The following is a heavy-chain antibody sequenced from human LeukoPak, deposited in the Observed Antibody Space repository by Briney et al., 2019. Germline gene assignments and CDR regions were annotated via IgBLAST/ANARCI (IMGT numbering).Heavy chain of an antibody. V-gene: IGHV1-69*13. J-gene: IGHJ6*03. CDR3: ARAGPEADDYGDYRYYYYMDV. D-gene: IGHD4-17*01. CDR2: IIPIFDTA. Sequence: SVKVSCKASGGTFSSYAISWVRQAPGQGLEWMGGIIPIFDTATYAQKFQDRVTITADESTSTVYMELSSLRSEDTAMYFCARAGPEADDYGDYRYYYYMDVWGKGTTVSISS. CDR1: GGTFSSYA.